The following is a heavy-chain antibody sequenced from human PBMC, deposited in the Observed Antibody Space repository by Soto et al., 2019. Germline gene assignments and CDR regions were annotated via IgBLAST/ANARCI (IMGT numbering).Heavy chain of an antibody. D-gene: IGHD3-3*01. CDR2: IYYSGST. V-gene: IGHV4-39*01. CDR3: ASSLYYEFWSGDYDYYYGMDV. Sequence: SETLSLTCTVSGGSISSSSYYWGWIRQPPGKGLEWIGSIYYSGSTYYNPSLKSRVTISVDTSKNQFSLKLSSVTAADTAVYYCASSLYYEFWSGDYDYYYGMDVWGQGTTVTVSS. J-gene: IGHJ6*02. CDR1: GGSISSSSYY.